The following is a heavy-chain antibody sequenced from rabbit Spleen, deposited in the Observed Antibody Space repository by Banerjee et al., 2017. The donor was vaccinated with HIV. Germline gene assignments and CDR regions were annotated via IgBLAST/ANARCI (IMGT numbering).Heavy chain of an antibody. D-gene: IGHD8-1*01. J-gene: IGHJ3*01. V-gene: IGHV1S44*01. CDR2: ISTSGST. Sequence: LEESGGDLVKPGTSLTLTCKASGFDFSSNAMWWVRQAPGKGLEYIGDISTSGSTWYANWAKGRFTISKASSTTVDLKMTSLTAADTATYFCARDGAGGSYFALWGQGTLVTVS. CDR1: GFDFSSNA. CDR3: ARDGAGGSYFAL.